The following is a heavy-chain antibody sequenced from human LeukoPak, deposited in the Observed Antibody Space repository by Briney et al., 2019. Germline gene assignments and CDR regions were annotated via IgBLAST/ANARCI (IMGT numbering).Heavy chain of an antibody. D-gene: IGHD3-9*01. Sequence: QAGGSLRLSCAASGFTFSSYAMSWVRQAPGKGLEWVSTISGSGGSTYYADSVKGRFTISRDNSKNMLYLQMNSLRAEDAAVYYCAKADLRYFDWLSIDYWGQGTLVTASS. V-gene: IGHV3-23*01. CDR1: GFTFSSYA. CDR2: ISGSGGST. CDR3: AKADLRYFDWLSIDY. J-gene: IGHJ4*02.